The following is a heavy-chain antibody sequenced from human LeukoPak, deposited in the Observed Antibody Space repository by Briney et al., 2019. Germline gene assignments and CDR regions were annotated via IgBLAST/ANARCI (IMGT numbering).Heavy chain of an antibody. J-gene: IGHJ3*02. CDR1: GGSMSSSGYY. Sequence: SETLSLTCSVSGGSMSSSGYYWGWVRQPPGKGLEWIASIYYTGNTRYNPSLQSRVTISVDTSKTQFSLKVTSVTAADTAVYYCARFGSGSAFDIWGQGTMVTVSS. CDR3: ARFGSGSAFDI. D-gene: IGHD2-15*01. V-gene: IGHV4-39*01. CDR2: IYYTGNT.